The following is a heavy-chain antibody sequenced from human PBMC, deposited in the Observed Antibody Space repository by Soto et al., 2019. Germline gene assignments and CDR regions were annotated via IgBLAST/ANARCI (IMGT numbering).Heavy chain of an antibody. CDR1: GGSISSGGYY. CDR3: ARVHPAAYYYYGMDV. CDR2: IYYSGST. D-gene: IGHD2-2*01. J-gene: IGHJ6*02. V-gene: IGHV4-31*03. Sequence: PSETLSLTCTVSGGSISSGGYYWSWIRQHPGKGLEWIGYIYYSGSTYYKPSLESRVTISVDTSKNQFSLKLSSVTAADTAVYYCARVHPAAYYYYGMDVWGQGTTVTVSS.